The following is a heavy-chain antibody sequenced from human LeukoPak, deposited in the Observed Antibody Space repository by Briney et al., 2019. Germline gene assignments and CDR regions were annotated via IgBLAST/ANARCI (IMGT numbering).Heavy chain of an antibody. J-gene: IGHJ6*02. CDR2: ISYDGSNK. Sequence: GGSLRLSCAASGFTFSSYGMHWVRQAPGKGLEWVAVISYDGSNKYYADSVKGRFTISRDNSKNTLYLQMNSLRAEDTAVYYCAREGYCSSTSCSLNLYYYYGMDVWGQGTTVTVSS. V-gene: IGHV3-30*03. CDR3: AREGYCSSTSCSLNLYYYYGMDV. CDR1: GFTFSSYG. D-gene: IGHD2-2*01.